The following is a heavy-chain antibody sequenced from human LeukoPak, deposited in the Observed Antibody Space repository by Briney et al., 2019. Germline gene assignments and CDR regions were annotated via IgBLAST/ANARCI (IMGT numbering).Heavy chain of an antibody. J-gene: IGHJ4*02. V-gene: IGHV3-21*01. CDR2: ISSSSSYI. Sequence: GGSLRLSCAASGFSLSGYSVNWVRQAPGNGLEWVSSISSSSSYIYYADSVKGRFTISRDNAKNSVYLQMSSLRAEDTAVYYCARDPWGSGSYWGQGTLVTVSS. D-gene: IGHD1-26*01. CDR1: GFSLSGYS. CDR3: ARDPWGSGSY.